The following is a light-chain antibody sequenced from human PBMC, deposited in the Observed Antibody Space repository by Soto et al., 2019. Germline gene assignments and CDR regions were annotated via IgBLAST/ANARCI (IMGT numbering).Light chain of an antibody. J-gene: IGKJ4*01. CDR3: QQYNNWPLT. Sequence: EIVMTQSPATLSVSPGERATLSCRASQTISSNLAWYLQRPGQAPRLLIYGASTRATDIPDRFSGSGSGTEFTLTISSLQSEDFTIYYCQQYNNWPLTFGGGTKVEIK. CDR1: QTISSN. CDR2: GAS. V-gene: IGKV3-15*01.